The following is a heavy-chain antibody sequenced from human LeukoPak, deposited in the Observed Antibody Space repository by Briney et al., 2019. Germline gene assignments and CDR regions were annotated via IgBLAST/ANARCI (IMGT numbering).Heavy chain of an antibody. Sequence: ASVRVSCKASGYTLTSYGISWVRQAPGQGLEWMGWISAYNGNTNYAQKLQGRVTMTTDTSTSTAYMELRSLRSDDTAVYYCVRDLSGIVVVPAAVAWFDPWGQGTLVTVSS. V-gene: IGHV1-18*01. D-gene: IGHD2-2*01. CDR1: GYTLTSYG. CDR3: VRDLSGIVVVPAAVAWFDP. J-gene: IGHJ5*02. CDR2: ISAYNGNT.